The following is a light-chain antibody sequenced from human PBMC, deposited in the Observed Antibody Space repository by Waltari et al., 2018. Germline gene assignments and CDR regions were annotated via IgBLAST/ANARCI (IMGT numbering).Light chain of an antibody. CDR3: SSFVGGTTYLL. V-gene: IGLV2-23*01. CDR2: EDI. Sequence: QSALTQPASVSGSPGRSITISCIGGGSFVSWYQQHPGKAPNPMIYEDIRRPSGVSNRFSASKSDNTASLTISGLHADDEAVYYCSSFVGGTTYLLIGGGTRLTVL. CDR1: GSF. J-gene: IGLJ2*01.